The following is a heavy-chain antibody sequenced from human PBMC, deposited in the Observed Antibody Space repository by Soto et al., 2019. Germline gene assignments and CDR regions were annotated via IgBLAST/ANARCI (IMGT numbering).Heavy chain of an antibody. Sequence: ASVKVSCKASGYTFIDYFIQWVRQAPGQGLEWMGWINPSSGETTYAKKFQGRVTKTRDTTIRTAYMDLITLRSDDTAIYYCVRGLPSRDLHDWGQGTPVTVSS. CDR1: GYTFIDYF. V-gene: IGHV1-2*02. CDR3: VRGLPSRDLHD. CDR2: INPSSGET. D-gene: IGHD3-3*01. J-gene: IGHJ4*02.